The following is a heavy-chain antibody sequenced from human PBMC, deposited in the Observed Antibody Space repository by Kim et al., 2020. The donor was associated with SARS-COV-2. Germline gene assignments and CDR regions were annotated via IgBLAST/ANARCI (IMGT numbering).Heavy chain of an antibody. CDR3: ARYCAGTSCYQVFDC. Sequence: ADSGRGRFTISRDNSRNTLYLQMSSLRAEDTAVYYCARYCAGTSCYQVFDCGGRGTVVAVSS. D-gene: IGHD2-15*01. V-gene: IGHV3-23*01. J-gene: IGHJ4*02.